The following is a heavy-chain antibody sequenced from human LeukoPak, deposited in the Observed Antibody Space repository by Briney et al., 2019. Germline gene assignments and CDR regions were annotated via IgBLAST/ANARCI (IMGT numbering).Heavy chain of an antibody. D-gene: IGHD3-16*01. CDR1: GGTFSSYA. V-gene: IGHV1-69*05. CDR2: IIPIFVTA. CDR3: AREATFSRDPYYYYYMDV. J-gene: IGHJ6*03. Sequence: SVKVSCKASGGTFSSYAISWVRQSPGQGLGWMGGIIPIFVTANYAQKIQGRVTITTDESTSTAYMELSSRRSEDTAVYYCAREATFSRDPYYYYYMDVWGKGTTVTVSS.